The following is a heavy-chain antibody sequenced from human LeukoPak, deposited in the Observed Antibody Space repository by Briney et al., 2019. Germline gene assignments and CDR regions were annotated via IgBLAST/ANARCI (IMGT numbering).Heavy chain of an antibody. Sequence: SETLSLTCTVSGGSISSYYWSWIRQPPGKGLEWIAYIYYSGSTNYNPSLKSRVTISIDTSKNQFSLNLSSVTAADTAVYYCARDAGTSSYMVVWGKEPTVTVSS. J-gene: IGHJ6*03. CDR3: ARDAGTSSYMVV. D-gene: IGHD2-2*01. V-gene: IGHV4-59*01. CDR2: IYYSGST. CDR1: GGSISSYY.